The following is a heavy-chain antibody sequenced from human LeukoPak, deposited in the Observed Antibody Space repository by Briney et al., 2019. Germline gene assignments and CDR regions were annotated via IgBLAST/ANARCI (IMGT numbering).Heavy chain of an antibody. Sequence: NPSETLSLTCTVSGGSISSGSYYWSWIRQPAGKGLEWIGLIYTSGSTNYNPSLKSRVTISVDTSKNQFSLKLSSVTAADTAVYYCASNRSPRSKLDAFDIWGQGTMVTVS. CDR1: GGSISSGSYY. V-gene: IGHV4-61*02. CDR2: IYTSGST. CDR3: ASNRSPRSKLDAFDI. D-gene: IGHD2/OR15-2a*01. J-gene: IGHJ3*02.